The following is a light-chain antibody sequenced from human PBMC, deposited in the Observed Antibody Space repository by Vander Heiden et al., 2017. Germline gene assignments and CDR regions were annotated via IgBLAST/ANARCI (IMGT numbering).Light chain of an antibody. V-gene: IGKV3-20*01. CDR3: LQYGTSPRT. CDR2: GTS. Sequence: EIVLTQSPATLSLSPGERAPLSCRASQIVTSNFLAWYQQKPGQAPRFLIDGTSYRATGVPDRFSGSGSGTDFTLTVSRLEPEDFAVYYCLQYGTSPRTFGQGTKVEVK. J-gene: IGKJ1*01. CDR1: QIVTSNF.